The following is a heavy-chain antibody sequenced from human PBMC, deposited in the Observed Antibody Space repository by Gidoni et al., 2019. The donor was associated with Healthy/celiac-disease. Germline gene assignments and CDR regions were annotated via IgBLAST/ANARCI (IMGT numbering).Heavy chain of an antibody. J-gene: IGHJ4*02. CDR3: AAGAAIADY. Sequence: QVQLVQSGAEVKKPGASVKVSCKASGYTFTSYDIHWVRQATGQGLEWIGWMNPNSGNTGYAKKCQGRVTMTRNTSISTADMELSSLRSEDTAVYYCAAGAAIADYWGQGTLVTVSS. CDR2: MNPNSGNT. D-gene: IGHD2-2*01. CDR1: GYTFTSYD. V-gene: IGHV1-8*01.